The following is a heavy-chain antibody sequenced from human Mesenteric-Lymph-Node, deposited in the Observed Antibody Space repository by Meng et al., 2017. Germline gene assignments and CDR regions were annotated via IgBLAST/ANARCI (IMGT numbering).Heavy chain of an antibody. CDR3: ARDRKHYGERGWFDP. J-gene: IGHJ5*02. CDR2: IYYSGST. Sequence: VELQESGPGLVIPSQTLSLHCPVSGDSFNSPDYFWSWIRQPPDKGLEWIGYIYYSGSTYYNPSLKSRVSISGDTSNKQFSLKLTSVAAAGTAVYFCARDRKHYGERGWFDPWGQGTLVTVSS. D-gene: IGHD4-17*01. CDR1: GDSFNSPDYF. V-gene: IGHV4-30-4*01.